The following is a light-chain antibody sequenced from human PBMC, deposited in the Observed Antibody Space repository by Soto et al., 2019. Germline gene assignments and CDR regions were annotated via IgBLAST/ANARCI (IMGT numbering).Light chain of an antibody. Sequence: DIQLTQSPSLLSSSVLYIFAITFRASQSISSYLNWYQQKPGKAPKLLIYAASSLQSGVPSRFSGSGSGTDFTLTISSLQPEDFATYYCQQSYSTLPITFGQGTRLEIK. CDR1: QSISSY. CDR2: AAS. CDR3: QQSYSTLPIT. J-gene: IGKJ5*01. V-gene: IGKV1-39*01.